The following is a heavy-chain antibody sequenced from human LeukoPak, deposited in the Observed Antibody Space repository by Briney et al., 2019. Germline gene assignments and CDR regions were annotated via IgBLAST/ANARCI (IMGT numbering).Heavy chain of an antibody. D-gene: IGHD3-22*01. CDR2: INWNGGST. V-gene: IGHV3-20*01. Sequence: RSGGSLRLSCAASGFTFDDYGMSWVRQAPGKGLEWVSGINWNGGSTGYADSVKGRFTISRDNAKNSLYLQMNSLRAEDTALYHCARDSYDSSGLRPTYAFDIWGQGTMVTVSS. CDR3: ARDSYDSSGLRPTYAFDI. CDR1: GFTFDDYG. J-gene: IGHJ3*02.